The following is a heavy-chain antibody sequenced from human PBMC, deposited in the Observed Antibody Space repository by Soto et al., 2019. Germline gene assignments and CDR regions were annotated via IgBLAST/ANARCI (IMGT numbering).Heavy chain of an antibody. CDR1: GGSFSGYY. J-gene: IGHJ6*02. V-gene: IGHV4-34*01. Sequence: SETLSLTCAVYGGSFSGYYWSWIRQPPGKGLEWIGEINHSGSTNYNPSLKSRVTISVDTSKNQFSLKLSSVTAADTAVYYCARDYRTGVFYYYGMDVWGQGTTVTVSS. D-gene: IGHD2-8*02. CDR3: ARDYRTGVFYYYGMDV. CDR2: INHSGST.